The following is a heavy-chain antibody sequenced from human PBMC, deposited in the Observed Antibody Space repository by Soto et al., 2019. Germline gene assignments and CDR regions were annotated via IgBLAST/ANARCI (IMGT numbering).Heavy chain of an antibody. CDR1: GGSVSSGSYY. D-gene: IGHD6-19*01. J-gene: IGHJ4*02. CDR2: IYYSGST. CDR3: ARVLGSGWYYSDY. Sequence: NPSETLSLTCTVSGGSVSSGSYYWSRIRQPPGKGLEWIGYIYYSGSTNYNPSLKSRVTISVDTSKNQFSLKLSSVTAADTAVYYYARVLGSGWYYSDYWGQGTLVTVSS. V-gene: IGHV4-61*01.